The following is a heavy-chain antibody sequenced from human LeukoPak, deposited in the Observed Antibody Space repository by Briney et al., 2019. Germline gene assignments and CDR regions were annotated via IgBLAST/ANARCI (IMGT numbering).Heavy chain of an antibody. Sequence: ASVKVSCKASGYTFPSYFMHWVRQAPGQGLEWMGIINPTGGSTTYAQKFQGRVTMTRNTSISTAYMELSSLRSEDTAVYYCARVTRYCSSTSCRRTYYYYGMDVWGQGTTVTVSS. CDR2: INPTGGST. CDR3: ARVTRYCSSTSCRRTYYYYGMDV. D-gene: IGHD2-2*01. V-gene: IGHV1-46*01. J-gene: IGHJ6*02. CDR1: GYTFPSYF.